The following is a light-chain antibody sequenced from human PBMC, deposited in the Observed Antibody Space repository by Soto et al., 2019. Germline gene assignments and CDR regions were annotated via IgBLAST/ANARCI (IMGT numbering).Light chain of an antibody. J-gene: IGKJ2*01. Sequence: EIVLTQSPGTLSLSPGEGATLSCRASQSVSSNHLAWYQQKPGQAPRLLIFGASSRASDIPDRFSGSGSGTDFTLTIGRLEPEDFVVYYCQQYGSSPPYTFGQGTKLEIK. CDR3: QQYGSSPPYT. V-gene: IGKV3-20*01. CDR2: GAS. CDR1: QSVSSNH.